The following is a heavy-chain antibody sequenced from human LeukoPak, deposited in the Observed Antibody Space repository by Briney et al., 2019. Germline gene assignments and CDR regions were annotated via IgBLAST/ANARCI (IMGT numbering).Heavy chain of an antibody. J-gene: IGHJ5*02. D-gene: IGHD2-2*01. CDR2: MNPNSGNT. CDR1: GYTFTSYD. V-gene: IGHV1-8*03. Sequence: ASVKVSCKASGYTFTSYDINWVRQATGQGLEWMGWMNPNSGNTGYAQKFQGRVTITRNTSISTACMELSSLRSEDTAVYYCARVGRRCSSTSCYGYNWFDPWGQGTLVTVSS. CDR3: ARVGRRCSSTSCYGYNWFDP.